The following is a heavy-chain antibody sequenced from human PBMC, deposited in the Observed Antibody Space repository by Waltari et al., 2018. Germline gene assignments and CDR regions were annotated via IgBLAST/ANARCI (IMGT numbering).Heavy chain of an antibody. CDR2: FRGSGGYT. D-gene: IGHD3-10*01. J-gene: IGHJ4*02. V-gene: IGHV3-23*01. CDR3: AKSLGDTYGRYPMDY. CDR1: GSTFSGDT. Sequence: EVQLLESGGGLVQPGGSLRRSCAASGSTFSGDTMTWVRQAPGKGLEWFSTFRGSGGYTYYADSVKGRFTISRDNSRNTLYLQMNTLRAGDTAVYYCAKSLGDTYGRYPMDYWGQGTLVTVSS.